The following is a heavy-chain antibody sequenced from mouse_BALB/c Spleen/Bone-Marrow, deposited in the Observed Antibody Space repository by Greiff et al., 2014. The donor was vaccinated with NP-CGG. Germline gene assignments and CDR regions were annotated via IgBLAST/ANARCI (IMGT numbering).Heavy chain of an antibody. J-gene: IGHJ3*01. CDR3: ARVLTTATWGFAY. V-gene: IGHV2-9*02. D-gene: IGHD1-2*01. CDR1: GFSLTSYG. CDR2: IWAGGST. Sequence: QVQLKESGPGLVAPSQSLSITCTVSGFSLTSYGVHWVRQPPGKGLEWLGAIWAGGSTNYNSALMSRLSITKDNSKSQVFLEMDSLRTDDTAMYYCARVLTTATWGFAYWGQGTLVTVSA.